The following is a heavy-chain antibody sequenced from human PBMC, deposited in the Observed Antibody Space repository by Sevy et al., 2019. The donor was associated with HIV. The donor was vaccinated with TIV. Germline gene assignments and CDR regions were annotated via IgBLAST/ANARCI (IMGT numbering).Heavy chain of an antibody. CDR2: ISGSGGST. D-gene: IGHD4-17*01. V-gene: IGHV3-23*01. Sequence: GGSLRLSCAASGFTFSSYAMSWVRQAPGKGLEWVSAISGSGGSTYYVDSVKGRFTISRDNSKNTLYLQMNSLRAEDTAVYYCARGVTTILPYYYYMDVWGKGTTVTVSS. CDR1: GFTFSSYA. J-gene: IGHJ6*03. CDR3: ARGVTTILPYYYYMDV.